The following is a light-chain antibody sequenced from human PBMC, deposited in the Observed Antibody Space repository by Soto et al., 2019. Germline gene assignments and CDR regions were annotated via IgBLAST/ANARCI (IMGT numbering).Light chain of an antibody. V-gene: IGLV1-44*01. CDR2: SNN. Sequence: QSVLTQPPSASGTPGQRVTISCSGSNSNIESNTVNWYQQLPGTAPKLLIYSNNQRPSGVPDRFSGSKSGTSASLAISGLQSDDEADYYCAAWDDSLNGHVVFGGGTKLTVI. CDR1: NSNIESNT. J-gene: IGLJ2*01. CDR3: AAWDDSLNGHVV.